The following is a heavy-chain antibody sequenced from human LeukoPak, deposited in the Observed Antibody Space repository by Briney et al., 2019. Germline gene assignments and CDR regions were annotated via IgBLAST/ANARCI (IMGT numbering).Heavy chain of an antibody. J-gene: IGHJ4*02. CDR1: GFTFSSYA. D-gene: IGHD5-18*01. CDR3: AKDGDTAMATGSFDY. CDR2: ISGSGGST. V-gene: IGHV3-23*01. Sequence: GGSLRLSCAPAGFTFSSYAMSSVRQAPGKGLEWVSAISGSGGSTYYADSVKGRFTISRDNSKNTLYLQMNSLRAEDTAVYYCAKDGDTAMATGSFDYWGQGTLVTVSS.